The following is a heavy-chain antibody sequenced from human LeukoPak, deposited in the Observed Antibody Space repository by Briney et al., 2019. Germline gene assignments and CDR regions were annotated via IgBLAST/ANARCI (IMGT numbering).Heavy chain of an antibody. CDR1: GGSFSSSSYY. J-gene: IGHJ4*02. CDR2: IYYSGST. D-gene: IGHD3-3*01. CDR3: ARGRITIFGVVTYTHRRSYLKFDY. Sequence: SETLSLTCTVSGGSFSSSSYYWGWIRQPPGKGLEWIGSIYYSGSTYYNPSLKSRVTISVDTSKNQFSLKLSSVTAADTAVYYCARGRITIFGVVTYTHRRSYLKFDYWGQGTLVTVSS. V-gene: IGHV4-39*07.